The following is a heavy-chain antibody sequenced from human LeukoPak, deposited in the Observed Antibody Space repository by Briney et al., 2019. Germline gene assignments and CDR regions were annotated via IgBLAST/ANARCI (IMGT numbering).Heavy chain of an antibody. Sequence: SETLSLSCAASGASISTGVYSWNWIRQPPGKGLEWMGYIYYSGSTNYTPSLKIRVTMSVDTSKNQFSLKLSSVTAADTAVYYCARSYGSGTRTKQLPYYMDVWGKGTTVTISS. CDR3: ARSYGSGTRTKQLPYYMDV. J-gene: IGHJ6*03. CDR1: GASISTGVYS. V-gene: IGHV4-61*08. CDR2: IYYSGST. D-gene: IGHD3-10*01.